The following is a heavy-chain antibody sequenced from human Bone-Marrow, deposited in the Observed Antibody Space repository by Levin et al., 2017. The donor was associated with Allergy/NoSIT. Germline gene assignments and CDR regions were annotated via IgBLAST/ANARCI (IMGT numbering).Heavy chain of an antibody. CDR3: ARIKELRTNWFDP. J-gene: IGHJ5*02. V-gene: IGHV4-28*01. Sequence: PSETLSLTCAVSGYSISSSNWWGWIRQPPGKGLEWIGYIYYSGSTYYNPSLKSRVTMSVDTSKNQFSLKLSSVTAVDTAVYYCARIKELRTNWFDPWGQGTLVTVSS. D-gene: IGHD1-26*01. CDR1: GYSISSSNW. CDR2: IYYSGST.